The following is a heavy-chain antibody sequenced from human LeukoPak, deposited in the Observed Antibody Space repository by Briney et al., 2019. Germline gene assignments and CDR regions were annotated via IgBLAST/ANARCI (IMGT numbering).Heavy chain of an antibody. J-gene: IGHJ5*02. CDR3: ARSSNWASNWFDP. Sequence: SETLSLTCGVYGGSFSGYHWSWIRQPPGKGLEWIGEINHSGSTNYNSSLKSRVTISVDTSKNQFSLKLSSVTAADTAVYYCARSSNWASNWFDPWGQGTLVTVSS. CDR1: GGSFSGYH. V-gene: IGHV4-34*01. CDR2: INHSGST. D-gene: IGHD7-27*01.